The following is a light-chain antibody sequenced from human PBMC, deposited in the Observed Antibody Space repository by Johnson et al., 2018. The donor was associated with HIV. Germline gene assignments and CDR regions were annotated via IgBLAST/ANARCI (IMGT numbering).Light chain of an antibody. CDR3: GTWDSSLSAYV. CDR2: DNN. V-gene: IGLV1-51*01. J-gene: IGLJ1*01. CDR1: SSNIGNNY. Sequence: QSVLTQPPSVSAAPGQKVTISCSGSSSNIGNNYVSWYQQLPGTAPKLLIYDNNKRPSGIPDRFSGSKPGTSANLGITGLQPGDEADYYCGTWDSSLSAYVSGTGTKVTAL.